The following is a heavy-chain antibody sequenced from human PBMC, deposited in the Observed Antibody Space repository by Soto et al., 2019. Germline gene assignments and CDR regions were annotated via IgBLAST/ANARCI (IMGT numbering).Heavy chain of an antibody. D-gene: IGHD3-10*01. CDR3: AKGGYYYGSGSYYNVY. CDR1: GFTFSSYA. J-gene: IGHJ4*02. CDR2: ISGSGGST. V-gene: IGHV3-23*01. Sequence: GGSLRLSCAASGFTFSSYAMSWVRQAPGKGLEWVSAISGSGGSTYYANSVKGRFTISRDKSKNTLYLQMNSRRAEDTDVYYCAKGGYYYGSGSYYNVYWGQGTLVTVSS.